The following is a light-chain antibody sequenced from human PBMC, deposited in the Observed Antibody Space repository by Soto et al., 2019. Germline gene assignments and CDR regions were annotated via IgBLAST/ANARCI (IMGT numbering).Light chain of an antibody. CDR3: QTYDSWPL. CDR2: DAS. V-gene: IGKV3-15*01. J-gene: IGKJ5*01. CDR1: QSVSSN. Sequence: EIVMTQSPSTLSGSPGERATLSCRASQSVSSNLAWYQQKPGQAPRLLIYDASTRATGIPARFSGSASGTEFTLIISSLKSEDFAVYYCQTYDSWPLFGQGTRLEIK.